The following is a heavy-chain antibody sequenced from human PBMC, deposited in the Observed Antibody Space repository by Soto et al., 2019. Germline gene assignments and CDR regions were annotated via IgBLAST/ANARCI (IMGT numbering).Heavy chain of an antibody. CDR1: GGSISSTNW. J-gene: IGHJ3*02. CDR2: MYHSGST. Sequence: QVQLQESGPGLVRPSVTLSLTCAVSGGSISSTNWWSWVRQPPGKGLEWIGEMYHSGSTNYNPSLKSRVTISVAKSNNQVSLKLNSVTAADTAVYYCARARTGRDAFDIWGQGTMVTVSS. D-gene: IGHD3-9*01. CDR3: ARARTGRDAFDI. V-gene: IGHV4-4*02.